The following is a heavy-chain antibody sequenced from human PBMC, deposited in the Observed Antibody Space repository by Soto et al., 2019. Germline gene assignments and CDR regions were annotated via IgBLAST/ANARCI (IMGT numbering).Heavy chain of an antibody. CDR1: GFSLTTTSMG. CDR2: IYWDDDQ. D-gene: IGHD4-17*01. V-gene: IGHV2-5*02. J-gene: IGHJ4*02. CDR3: SHAGDYDLLSFDH. Sequence: QITLKESGPPLVRPAQTLTLTCAFSGFSLTTTSMGVSWIRQPPGKALEWLALIYWDDDQRYSPSLKDRLTISTDTSRGRVGLTISNMNPEYTGAYCCSHAGDYDLLSFDHWGPETLVTVSS.